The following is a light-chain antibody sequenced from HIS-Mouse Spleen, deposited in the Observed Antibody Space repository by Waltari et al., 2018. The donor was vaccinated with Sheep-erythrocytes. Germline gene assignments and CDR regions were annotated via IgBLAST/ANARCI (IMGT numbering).Light chain of an antibody. J-gene: IGLJ2*01. V-gene: IGLV3-1*01. CDR2: QDS. CDR3: QAWDSSTAV. Sequence: SYELTQPPSVSVSPGQTASITRSGDNLGDKYACWYPQKPGQSPVLVIYQDSKRPSGIPERFSGSNSGNTATLTISGTQAMDEADYYCQAWDSSTAVFGGGTKLTVL. CDR1: NLGDKY.